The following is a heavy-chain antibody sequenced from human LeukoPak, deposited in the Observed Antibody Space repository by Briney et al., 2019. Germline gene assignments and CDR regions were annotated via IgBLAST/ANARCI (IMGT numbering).Heavy chain of an antibody. J-gene: IGHJ4*02. D-gene: IGHD3-3*01. CDR3: ATGTIFGVVIPFDY. Sequence: SVKVSCKASGGTFSSYAISWVRQAPGQGLEWMGGIIPIFGTANYAQKFQGRVTMTEDTSTDTAYMELSSLRSEDTAVYYCATGTIFGVVIPFDYWGQGTLVTVSS. CDR2: IIPIFGTA. CDR1: GGTFSSYA. V-gene: IGHV1-69*06.